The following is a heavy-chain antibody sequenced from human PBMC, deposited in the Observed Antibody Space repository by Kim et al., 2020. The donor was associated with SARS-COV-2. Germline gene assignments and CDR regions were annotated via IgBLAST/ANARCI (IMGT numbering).Heavy chain of an antibody. D-gene: IGHD6-19*01. J-gene: IGHJ2*01. CDR1: GGTFSSYA. Sequence: SVKVSCKASGGTFSSYAISWVRQAPGQGLEWMGGIIPIFGTANYAQKFQGRVTITADESTSTAYMELSSLRSEDTAVYYCARDIMNSGWYSRRWYFDLWGRGTLVTVSS. CDR3: ARDIMNSGWYSRRWYFDL. V-gene: IGHV1-69*13. CDR2: IIPIFGTA.